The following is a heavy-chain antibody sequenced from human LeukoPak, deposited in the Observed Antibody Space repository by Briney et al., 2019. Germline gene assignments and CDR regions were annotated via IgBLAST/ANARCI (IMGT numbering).Heavy chain of an antibody. CDR2: IIPIFGTA. V-gene: IGHV1-69*13. CDR1: GGTFSSYA. CDR3: ARAVVAATRPYFDY. D-gene: IGHD2-15*01. Sequence: SVKVSCKASGGTFSSYAISWVRQAPGQGLEWMGGIIPIFGTANYAQKFQGRVTITADESTSTAYMELSSLRSEDTALYYCARAVVAATRPYFDYWGQGTLVTVSS. J-gene: IGHJ4*02.